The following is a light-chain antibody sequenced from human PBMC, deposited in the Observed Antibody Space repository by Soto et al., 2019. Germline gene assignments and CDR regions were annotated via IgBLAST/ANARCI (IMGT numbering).Light chain of an antibody. CDR2: DAS. CDR3: QQRSNWPPLMYT. J-gene: IGKJ2*01. Sequence: EIVLTQSPATLSLSPGERATLSCRASQSVSSYLAWYQQKPGQAPRLLIYDASNRATGIPARFSGSGSGTDFTLTISCLEPEDFAVYYCQQRSNWPPLMYTFGQGTKLEIK. V-gene: IGKV3-11*01. CDR1: QSVSSY.